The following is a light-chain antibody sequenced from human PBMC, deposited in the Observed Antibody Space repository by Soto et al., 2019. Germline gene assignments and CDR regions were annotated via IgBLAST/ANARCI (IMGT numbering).Light chain of an antibody. CDR3: AAWDDSLNGRV. Sequence: QPVLTQPPSASGTPGQRVTISCSGSNSNIGSNTVNWYQQLPGTAPKLLIYYDNLRPSGVPDRISGSKSGTSASLAISGLQSDDEADYYWAAWDDSLNGRVFGTGTKLTVL. CDR2: YDN. CDR1: NSNIGSNT. V-gene: IGLV1-44*01. J-gene: IGLJ1*01.